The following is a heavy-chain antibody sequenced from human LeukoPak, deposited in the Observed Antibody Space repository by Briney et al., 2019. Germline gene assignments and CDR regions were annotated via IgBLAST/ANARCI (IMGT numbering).Heavy chain of an antibody. CDR2: IYYSGGT. D-gene: IGHD5-18*01. Sequence: SETLSLTCTVSGGSISSYYWSWIRQPPGKGLEWIGYIYYSGGTNYNPSLKSRVTISVDTSKNQFSLKLSSVTAADTAVYYCARSPIQLWFDPWGQGTLVTVSS. J-gene: IGHJ5*02. CDR3: ARSPIQLWFDP. CDR1: GGSISSYY. V-gene: IGHV4-59*01.